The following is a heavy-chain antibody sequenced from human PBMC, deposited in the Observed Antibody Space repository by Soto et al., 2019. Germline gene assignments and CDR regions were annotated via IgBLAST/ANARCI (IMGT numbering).Heavy chain of an antibody. V-gene: IGHV3-15*07. CDR1: GFAFDNAW. Sequence: EVRLVESGGGLVKPGGSLRLSCAASGFAFDNAWMTWVRLAPGRGLEWVGRIKRDIDGGTIDYAAPVKGRFTVSRDDSRNTLYRQMDSLKSEDTAVYFCTTGGGGAYPFDIWGQGTQVTVSS. J-gene: IGHJ4*02. CDR3: TTGGGGAYPFDI. D-gene: IGHD2-15*01. CDR2: IKRDIDGGTI.